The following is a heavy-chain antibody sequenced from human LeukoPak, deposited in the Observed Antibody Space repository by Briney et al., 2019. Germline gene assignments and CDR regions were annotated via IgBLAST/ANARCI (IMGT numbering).Heavy chain of an antibody. CDR2: INPNSGGT. CDR3: ARGEAMANWFDP. Sequence: GASVKVSCKASGYTFTGYYMHWVRQALGQGLEWMGRINPNSGGTNYAQKFQGRVSMTRDTSISTAYMELSRLRSDDTAVYYCARGEAMANWFDPWGQGTLVTVSS. J-gene: IGHJ5*02. CDR1: GYTFTGYY. V-gene: IGHV1-2*06. D-gene: IGHD5-18*01.